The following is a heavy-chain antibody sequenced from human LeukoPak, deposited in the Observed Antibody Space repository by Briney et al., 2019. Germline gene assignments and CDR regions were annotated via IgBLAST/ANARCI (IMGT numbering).Heavy chain of an antibody. J-gene: IGHJ5*02. CDR3: ARDGEIVVGTNWFDP. D-gene: IGHD2-2*01. Sequence: SETLSLTCAVYGGSFSGYHWSWVRQPPGKGLEWIGEIDHSGTTIYNPSLKSRVSISQDTSKNQFSLKLSSVTAADTAVYYCARDGEIVVGTNWFDPWGQGTLVTVSS. CDR1: GGSFSGYH. V-gene: IGHV4-34*01. CDR2: IDHSGTT.